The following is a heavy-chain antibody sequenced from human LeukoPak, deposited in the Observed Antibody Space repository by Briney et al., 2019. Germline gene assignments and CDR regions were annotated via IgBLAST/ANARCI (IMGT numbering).Heavy chain of an antibody. V-gene: IGHV5-51*01. CDR2: IYPDDSDT. D-gene: IGHD3-10*01. J-gene: IGHJ6*02. Sequence: GESLQISCKGSGYSFTSYWIGWVRQMPGEGLESMGIIYPDDSDTRYNPSFHGQVTMSADKSISTAYLQWSSLKASDTATYYCARYGHGMDVWGQGTTVTVSS. CDR1: GYSFTSYW. CDR3: ARYGHGMDV.